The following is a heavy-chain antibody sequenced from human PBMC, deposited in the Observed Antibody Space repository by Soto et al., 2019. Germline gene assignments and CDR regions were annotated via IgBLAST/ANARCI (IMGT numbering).Heavy chain of an antibody. CDR2: IYYSGST. Sequence: QVQLQESGPGLVKPSETLSLPCTVSGGSISSSYWCWIRQPPGKGLEWIGYIYYSGSTNYNPSLKSRVTISVDTSENQFSLKLSSVTAADTAVYYCARGGSEAGPYNWFDPWGQGTLVTVSS. D-gene: IGHD6-19*01. V-gene: IGHV4-59*08. CDR1: GGSISSSY. J-gene: IGHJ5*02. CDR3: ARGGSEAGPYNWFDP.